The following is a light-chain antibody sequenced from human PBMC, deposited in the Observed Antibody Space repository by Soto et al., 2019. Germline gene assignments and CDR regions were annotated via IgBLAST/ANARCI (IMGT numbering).Light chain of an antibody. J-gene: IGKJ4*01. CDR1: QSVSSSY. CDR3: QQYGSSPLLT. Sequence: EIVLTQSPGTLSLSPGERATLSCRASQSVSSSYLAWYQQKPGQAPRLLIYGASSRATGIPDRFSGSGSGTDFTLTISRLEPEDFAVYYGQQYGSSPLLTFGGGTKVVIK. V-gene: IGKV3-20*01. CDR2: GAS.